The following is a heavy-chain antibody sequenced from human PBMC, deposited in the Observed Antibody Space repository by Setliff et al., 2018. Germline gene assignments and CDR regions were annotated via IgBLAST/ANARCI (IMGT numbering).Heavy chain of an antibody. J-gene: IGHJ4*02. D-gene: IGHD3-22*01. CDR2: IYTSGST. CDR3: ARDQASSGYYFDY. Sequence: PSETLSLTCTVSGGAISNYYWSWIRQPPGKGLEWIGHIYTSGSTNYNPSLKSRVTISVDTSKNQFSLKLSSVTAADTAVYYCARDQASSGYYFDYWGQGTLVTVSS. CDR1: GGAISNYY. V-gene: IGHV4-4*08.